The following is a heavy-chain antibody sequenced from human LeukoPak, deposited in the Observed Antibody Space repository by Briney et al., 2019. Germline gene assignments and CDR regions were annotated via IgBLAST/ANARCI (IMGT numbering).Heavy chain of an antibody. CDR2: ISGGDGST. CDR3: ARDSGIYDSSGYYGLSYYGMDV. Sequence: PGGSLSLSCAASGFTFASYAMTWVRQAPGEGLEWFLAISGGDGSTYYADSVKGRFTISRDNYKNTLYLQMNSLRAEDTAVYYCARDSGIYDSSGYYGLSYYGMDVWGQGTTVTVSS. V-gene: IGHV3-23*01. CDR1: GFTFASYA. D-gene: IGHD3-22*01. J-gene: IGHJ6*02.